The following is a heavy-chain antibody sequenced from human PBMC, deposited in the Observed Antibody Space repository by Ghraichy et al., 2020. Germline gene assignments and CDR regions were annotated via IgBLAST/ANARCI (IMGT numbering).Heavy chain of an antibody. CDR3: ARWRASYCGGDCHTDYYYYGMDV. D-gene: IGHD2-21*02. V-gene: IGHV4-59*01. CDR2: IYYSGST. J-gene: IGHJ6*02. CDR1: GGSISSYY. Sequence: SETLSLTCTVSGGSISSYYWSWIRQPPGKGLEWIGYIYYSGSTNYNPSLKSRVTISVDTSKNQFSLKLSSVTAADTTVYYCARWRASYCGGDCHTDYYYYGMDVWGQGTTVTVSS.